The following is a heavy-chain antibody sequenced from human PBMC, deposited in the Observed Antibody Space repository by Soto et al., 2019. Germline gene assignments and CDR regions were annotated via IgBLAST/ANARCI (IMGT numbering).Heavy chain of an antibody. CDR2: TYHSGST. J-gene: IGHJ4*02. Sequence: QLQLQESGSGLVKPSQTLSLTCAASGGSITTGGYSWSWIRQPPGKGLAWIANTYHSGSTYYNPPRRSGVAVWRSGSNNQCCRDLSSVTAADTAVYYCARVVVVPAIWGEEFDSWGQGTLVTVSS. CDR3: ARVVVVPAIWGEEFDS. CDR1: GGSITTGGYS. V-gene: IGHV4-30-2*01. D-gene: IGHD2-15*01.